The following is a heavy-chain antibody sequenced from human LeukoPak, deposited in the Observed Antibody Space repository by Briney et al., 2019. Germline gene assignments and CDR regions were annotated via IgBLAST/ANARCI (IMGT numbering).Heavy chain of an antibody. CDR1: GGSFSGYY. D-gene: IGHD1-1*01. V-gene: IGHV4-34*01. J-gene: IGHJ5*02. CDR3: ARGGLGWNDDWFDP. Sequence: PSETLSLTCAVYGGSFSGYYWSWIRQPPGKGLEWIGEINHSGSTNYNPSLKSRVTISVDTSKNQFSLQLSPVTAAGTAVYYCARGGLGWNDDWFDPWGQGTLVTVSS. CDR2: INHSGST.